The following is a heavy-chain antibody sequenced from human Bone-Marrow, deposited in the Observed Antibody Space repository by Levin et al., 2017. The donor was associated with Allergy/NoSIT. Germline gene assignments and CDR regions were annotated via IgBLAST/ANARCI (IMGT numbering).Heavy chain of an antibody. CDR1: GFTFSNFA. D-gene: IGHD2-8*01. V-gene: IGHV3-30*01. CDR2: ISSDGTTT. CDR3: TRDKNFLLMVYATGLFGL. J-gene: IGHJ4*02. Sequence: GESLKISCAVSGFTFSNFAFHWVRQAPGKGLEWVALISSDGTTTYYADSVKGRFTISRDNPNNTLFLQMDSLRAEDTALYYCTRDKNFLLMVYATGLFGLWGQGTLVTVSS.